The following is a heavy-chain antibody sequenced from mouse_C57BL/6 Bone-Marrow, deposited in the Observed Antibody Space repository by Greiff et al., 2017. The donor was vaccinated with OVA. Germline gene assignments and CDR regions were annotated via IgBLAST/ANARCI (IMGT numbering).Heavy chain of an antibody. D-gene: IGHD2-4*01. CDR3: ATKDYEYDY. V-gene: IGHV1-55*01. J-gene: IGHJ2*01. Sequence: VQLQQSGAELVKPGASVKMSCKASGYTFTSYWITWVKQRPGQGLEWIGDIYPGSGSTNYNEKFKSKATRTVDTSSSTAYMQPSILTSEDSAVYYCATKDYEYDYWGQGTTLTVSS. CDR1: GYTFTSYW. CDR2: IYPGSGST.